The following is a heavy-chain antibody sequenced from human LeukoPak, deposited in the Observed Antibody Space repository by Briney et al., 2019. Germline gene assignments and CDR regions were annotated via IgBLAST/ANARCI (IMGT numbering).Heavy chain of an antibody. CDR1: GFTFSSYS. D-gene: IGHD5-18*01. V-gene: IGHV3-21*01. CDR2: ISSSSSYI. CDR3: ARDFSLVTAYYFGY. Sequence: GGSLRLSCAASGFTFSSYSMNWVRQAPGKGLEWVSSISSSSSYIYYADSVKGRFTISRDNAKNSLYLQMNSLRAEDTAVYYCARDFSLVTAYYFGYWGQGTLVTVSS. J-gene: IGHJ4*02.